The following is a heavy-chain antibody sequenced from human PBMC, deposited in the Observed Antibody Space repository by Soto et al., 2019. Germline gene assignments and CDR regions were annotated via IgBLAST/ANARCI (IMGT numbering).Heavy chain of an antibody. V-gene: IGHV3-23*01. CDR2: ISGSGDST. J-gene: IGHJ4*02. CDR3: AKRLRPYCGGDCYSALGY. D-gene: IGHD2-21*02. Sequence: GALRLSCAASGFTFRSYAMSWVRQAPGKGLEWVSSISGSGDSTYYADSVKGRFTISRDNSKNTLYLQMNSLRAEDTAVYYCAKRLRPYCGGDCYSALGYWGQGTLVTVSS. CDR1: GFTFRSYA.